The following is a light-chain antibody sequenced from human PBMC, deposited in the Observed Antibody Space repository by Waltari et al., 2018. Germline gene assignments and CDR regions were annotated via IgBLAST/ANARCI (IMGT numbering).Light chain of an antibody. CDR3: RQSLQTLWT. J-gene: IGKJ1*01. CDR1: QTLLHRNGNNN. Sequence: DIVVTQSPLSLPVTPGEPASISCRSSQTLLHRNGNNNLDWYLQKPGQSPQLLIYLGSNRASGVPDRFSGSGAGTDFTLRSSRVEAKDVGVYYCRQSLQTLWTFDPGTKVEI. CDR2: LGS. V-gene: IGKV2-28*01.